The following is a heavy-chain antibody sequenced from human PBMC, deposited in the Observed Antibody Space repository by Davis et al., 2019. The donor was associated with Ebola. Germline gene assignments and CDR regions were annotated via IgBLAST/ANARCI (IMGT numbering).Heavy chain of an antibody. CDR1: GFTFSDHY. V-gene: IGHV3-72*01. J-gene: IGHJ6*02. CDR3: ARSLYYYYGMDV. Sequence: PGGSLRLSCAASGFTFSDHYMDWVRQAPGKGLEWVGRTRNKANSYTTEYAASVKGRFTISRDDSKNSLYLQMNSLKTEDTAVYYCARSLYYYYGMDVWGQGTTVTVSS. CDR2: TRNKANSYTT.